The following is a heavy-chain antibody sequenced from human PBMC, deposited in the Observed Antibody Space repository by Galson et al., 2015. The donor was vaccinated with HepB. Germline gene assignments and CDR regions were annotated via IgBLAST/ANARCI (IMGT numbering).Heavy chain of an antibody. D-gene: IGHD3-22*01. CDR3: ARPGLYYYDSIGYYYRDAFDI. CDR1: GYSFPSYW. CDR2: IDPSDSCT. Sequence: QSGAEVKKPGESLRISCTGSGYSFPSYWMSWVRQMPGKGLEWMGRIDPSDSCTHCSPSFQGHVTISADKSISTAYLQWSSLKASDTAMYYCARPGLYYYDSIGYYYRDAFDIWGQGTMVTVSS. V-gene: IGHV5-10-1*01. J-gene: IGHJ3*02.